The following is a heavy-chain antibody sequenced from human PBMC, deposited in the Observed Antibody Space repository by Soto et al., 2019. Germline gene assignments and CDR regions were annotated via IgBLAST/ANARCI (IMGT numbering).Heavy chain of an antibody. J-gene: IGHJ6*03. D-gene: IGHD2-2*01. CDR1: GFTFSSYG. V-gene: IGHV3-33*01. Sequence: GGSLRLSCAASGFTFSSYGMHWVRQAPGKGLEWVAVIWYDGSNKYYADSVKGRFTISRDNSKNSLYLQMNSLRAEDTAVYYCAREYCSSTSCYEDYHYYYMDVWGHGTLVTVSS. CDR3: AREYCSSTSCYEDYHYYYMDV. CDR2: IWYDGSNK.